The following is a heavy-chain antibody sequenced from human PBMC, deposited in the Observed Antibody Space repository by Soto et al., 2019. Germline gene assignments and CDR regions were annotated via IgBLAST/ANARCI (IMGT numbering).Heavy chain of an antibody. J-gene: IGHJ5*02. D-gene: IGHD2-8*01. CDR2: IYYNGNT. Sequence: PSETLSLTCTVSGGSISSGDFFWHWIRQHPGKGLEWLGYIYYNGNTYYNPSLKGRVSMSVDTAENQFSLKLSSVAAADTAVYYCARGVSGGAGWFDPWGQGTVVTVSS. CDR1: GGSISSGDFF. V-gene: IGHV4-31*03. CDR3: ARGVSGGAGWFDP.